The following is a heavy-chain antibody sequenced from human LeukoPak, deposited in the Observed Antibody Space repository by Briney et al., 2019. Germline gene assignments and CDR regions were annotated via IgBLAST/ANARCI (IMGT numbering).Heavy chain of an antibody. Sequence: ASVKVSCKASGYTFTGYSIHWVRQAPGQGLEWMGWINPNSGGTNYAQKFQGRVTMTRDTSISTAYMELSRLRSDDTAVYYCARGKVSNGIQVWLPSYWGQGTLVTVSS. J-gene: IGHJ4*02. D-gene: IGHD5-18*01. V-gene: IGHV1-2*02. CDR3: ARGKVSNGIQVWLPSY. CDR1: GYTFTGYS. CDR2: INPNSGGT.